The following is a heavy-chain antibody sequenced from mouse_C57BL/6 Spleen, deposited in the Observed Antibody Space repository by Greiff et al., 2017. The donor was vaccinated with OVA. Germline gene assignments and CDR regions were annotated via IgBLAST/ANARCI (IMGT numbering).Heavy chain of an antibody. CDR1: GYTFTSYW. V-gene: IGHV1-69*01. CDR3: ASHYYGSSYWYFDV. Sequence: QVQLQQPGAELVMPGASVKLSCKASGYTFTSYWMHWVKQRPGQGLEWIGEIDPSDSYTNYNQKFKGKFTLTVDKSSNTEYMQLISLTSEDSTVYYCASHYYGSSYWYFDVWGTGTTVTVSS. J-gene: IGHJ1*03. D-gene: IGHD1-1*01. CDR2: IDPSDSYT.